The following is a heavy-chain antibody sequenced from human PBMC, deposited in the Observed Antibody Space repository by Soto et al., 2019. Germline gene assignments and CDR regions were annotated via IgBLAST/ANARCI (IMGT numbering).Heavy chain of an antibody. Sequence: QITLKESGPTLVKPTQTLTLTCTFSGFSLSTSPVAVGWIRQPPGKALEWLAIIYWDDTKHYSPSLNSRLTITMEPYKNPEVLIMTTMDPVDTATSYCVHRGRSSGFGGDNWFDPCGQGTLVTVSS. CDR1: GFSLSTSPVA. CDR3: VHRGRSSGFGGDNWFDP. CDR2: IYWDDTK. J-gene: IGHJ5*02. V-gene: IGHV2-5*02. D-gene: IGHD3-22*01.